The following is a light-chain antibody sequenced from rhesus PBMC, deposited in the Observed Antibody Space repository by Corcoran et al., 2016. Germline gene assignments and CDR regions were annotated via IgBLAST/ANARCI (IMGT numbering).Light chain of an antibody. CDR2: KAS. CDR3: QQGYGIPFT. CDR1: ENFNNF. V-gene: IGKV1-74*01. Sequence: QVTQSPSSLSASVGDRVTITCRASENFNNFLTWYQQKPGKAPKLLISKASTLQSGFHSRFSGSGSGTDYTFTNSSLQPEDVASYYCQQGYGIPFTFGPGTKLDIK. J-gene: IGKJ3*01.